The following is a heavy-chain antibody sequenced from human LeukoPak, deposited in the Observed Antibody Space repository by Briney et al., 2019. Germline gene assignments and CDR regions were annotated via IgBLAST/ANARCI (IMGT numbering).Heavy chain of an antibody. CDR3: AKDQTGYSSGWPYYFDY. CDR2: TSGGGGST. J-gene: IGHJ4*02. Sequence: PGRSLRLSCAASGFTFSNYAMSWVRQAPGKGLEWVSATSGGGGSTYYADSVKGRFTISRDNSKNTLYLQMTSLRAEDTAVYYCAKDQTGYSSGWPYYFDYWGQGTLVTVSS. D-gene: IGHD6-19*01. CDR1: GFTFSNYA. V-gene: IGHV3-23*01.